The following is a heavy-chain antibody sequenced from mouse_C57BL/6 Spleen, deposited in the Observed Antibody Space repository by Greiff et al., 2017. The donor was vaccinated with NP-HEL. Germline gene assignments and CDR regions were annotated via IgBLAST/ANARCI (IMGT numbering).Heavy chain of an antibody. J-gene: IGHJ4*01. CDR2: INPNNGGT. CDR1: GYTFTDYY. V-gene: IGHV1-26*01. Sequence: VQLQQSGPELVKPGASVKISCKASGYTFTDYYMNWVKQSHGKSLEWIGDINPNNGGTSYNQKFKGKATLTVDKSSSTAYMELRSLTSEDSAVYYCARLVGRGAMDYWGQGTSVTVSS. D-gene: IGHD1-1*02. CDR3: ARLVGRGAMDY.